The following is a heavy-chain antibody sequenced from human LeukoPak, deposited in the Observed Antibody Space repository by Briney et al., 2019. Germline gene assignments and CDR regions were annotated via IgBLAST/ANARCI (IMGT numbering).Heavy chain of an antibody. Sequence: ASVRVSCKVSGYTLTELSMHWVRQAPGKGLEWMGGFDPEDGETIYAQKFQGRVTMTEDTSTDTAYMELSSLRSEDTAVYYCATPYSSGWDAFDIWGQGTMVTVSS. V-gene: IGHV1-24*01. CDR2: FDPEDGET. D-gene: IGHD6-19*01. CDR3: ATPYSSGWDAFDI. J-gene: IGHJ3*02. CDR1: GYTLTELS.